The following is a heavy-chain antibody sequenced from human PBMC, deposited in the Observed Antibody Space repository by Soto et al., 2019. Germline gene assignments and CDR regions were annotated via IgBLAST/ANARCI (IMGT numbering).Heavy chain of an antibody. CDR1: GGSISSSNYY. CDR2: IYYSGNT. CDR3: ARLGGYCSTTGCYGYYAMDV. Sequence: QLQLQESGPGLMKPSETLSLTCTVSGGSISSSNYYWGWIRQPPGKGLEWIGSIYYSGNTYYNPSLKSRVPMSADTPQTQFALTLSSVTAADTAVYYCARLGGYCSTTGCYGYYAMDVWGQGPTVTASS. D-gene: IGHD2-2*01. J-gene: IGHJ6*02. V-gene: IGHV4-39*01.